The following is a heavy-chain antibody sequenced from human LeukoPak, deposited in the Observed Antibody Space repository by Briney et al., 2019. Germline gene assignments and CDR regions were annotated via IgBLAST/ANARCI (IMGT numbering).Heavy chain of an antibody. D-gene: IGHD4-17*01. Sequence: PSETLSLTCTVSGGSISSYYWSWIRQPPGKGLEWIGYIYYSGSTNYNPSLKGRVTISVDTSKNQFSLKLSSVTAADTAVYYCARMAVTTFLDYWGQGTLVTVSS. V-gene: IGHV4-59*01. CDR1: GGSISSYY. CDR2: IYYSGST. CDR3: ARMAVTTFLDY. J-gene: IGHJ4*02.